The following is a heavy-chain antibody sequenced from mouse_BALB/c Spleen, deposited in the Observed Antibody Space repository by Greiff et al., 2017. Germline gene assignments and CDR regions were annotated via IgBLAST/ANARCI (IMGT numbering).Heavy chain of an antibody. J-gene: IGHJ2*01. CDR2: ISSGGST. CDR1: GFTFSSYA. Sequence: EVQVVESGGGLVKPGGSLKLSCAASGFTFSSYAMSWVRQTPEKRLEWVASISSGGSTYYPDSVKGRFTISRDNARNILYLQMSSLRSEDTAMYYCARAFLYYFDYWGQGTTLTVSS. V-gene: IGHV5-6-5*01. D-gene: IGHD6-2*01. CDR3: ARAFLYYFDY.